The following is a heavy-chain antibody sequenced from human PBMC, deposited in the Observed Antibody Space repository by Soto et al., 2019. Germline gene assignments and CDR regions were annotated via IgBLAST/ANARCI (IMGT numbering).Heavy chain of an antibody. CDR1: GFTFSSYA. CDR2: ISASGGNT. Sequence: GGSLRLSCAASGFTFSSYAMSWVRQAPGKGLEWVSTISASGGNTYYADSVKGRFTISGDNSKNTLYLQMNSLRAEDTAVYYCAKDQNPFDSWGQGTLVTVSS. V-gene: IGHV3-23*01. CDR3: AKDQNPFDS. J-gene: IGHJ4*02.